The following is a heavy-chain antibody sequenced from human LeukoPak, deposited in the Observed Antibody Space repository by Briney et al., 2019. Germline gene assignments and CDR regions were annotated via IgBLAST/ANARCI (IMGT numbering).Heavy chain of an antibody. CDR2: ISYDGSNK. Sequence: GGSLRLSCAASGFTFSSYAMHWVRQAPGKGLEWVAVISYDGSNKYYADSVKGRFTISRDNSKNTLYLQMNSLRAEDTAVYYCARDYYDSSGYYYGFFDYWGQGTLGTVSS. CDR1: GFTFSSYA. D-gene: IGHD3-22*01. CDR3: ARDYYDSSGYYYGFFDY. V-gene: IGHV3-30-3*01. J-gene: IGHJ4*02.